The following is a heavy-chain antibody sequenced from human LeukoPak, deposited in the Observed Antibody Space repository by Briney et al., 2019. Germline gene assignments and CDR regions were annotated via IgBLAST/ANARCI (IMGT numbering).Heavy chain of an antibody. D-gene: IGHD3-16*01. CDR1: GFTFSTYS. CDR3: ATNQIMIREYYFDY. CDR2: IWYDGSNK. J-gene: IGHJ4*02. Sequence: GGSLRLSCVASGFTFSTYSMNWVRQAPGKGLEWVAVIWYDGSNKYYAESVKGRFTISRDNSKNTLYLQMNSLRAEDTAVYYCATNQIMIREYYFDYWGQGTLVTVSS. V-gene: IGHV3-33*08.